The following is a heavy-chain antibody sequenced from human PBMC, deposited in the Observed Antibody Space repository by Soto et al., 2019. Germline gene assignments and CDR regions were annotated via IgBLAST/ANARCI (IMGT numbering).Heavy chain of an antibody. CDR1: GGSISRSNW. D-gene: IGHD3-9*01. V-gene: IGHV4-4*02. J-gene: IGHJ4*02. CDR3: ARSIPLRYFDWSPGVVY. Sequence: PSETLSLTCAVSGGSISRSNWWSWVRQPPGKGLEWIGEIYDSGSTNYNPSLKSRVTISVDKSKNQFSLKLSSVTAADTAVYYCARSIPLRYFDWSPGVVYWGQGTLVTSPQ. CDR2: IYDSGST.